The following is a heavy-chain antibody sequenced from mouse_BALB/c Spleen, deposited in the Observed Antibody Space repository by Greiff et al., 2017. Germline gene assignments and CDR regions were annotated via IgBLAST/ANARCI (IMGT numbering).Heavy chain of an antibody. J-gene: IGHJ4*01. CDR3: TRRILGGAMDY. V-gene: IGHV1-69*02. CDR2: IYPSDSYT. Sequence: QVQLQQPGAELVRPGASVKLSCKASGYTFTSYWINWVKQRPGQGLEWIGNIYPSDSYTNYNQKFKDKATLTVDKSSSTAYMQLSSPTSEDSAVYYCTRRILGGAMDYWGQGTSVTVSS. CDR1: GYTFTSYW.